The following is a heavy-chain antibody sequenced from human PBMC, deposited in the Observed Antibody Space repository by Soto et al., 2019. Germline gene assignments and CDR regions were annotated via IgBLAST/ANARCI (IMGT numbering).Heavy chain of an antibody. CDR1: GFTFSSYG. Sequence: GGFLRLSCAASGFTFSSYGMSWVRQAPGKGLEWVSAISGSGGSTYYADSVKGRFTISRDNSKNTLYLQMNSLRAEDTAVYYCATFSYGDYVGLFGYWGQGTLVTVSS. J-gene: IGHJ4*02. CDR3: ATFSYGDYVGLFGY. V-gene: IGHV3-23*01. D-gene: IGHD4-17*01. CDR2: ISGSGGST.